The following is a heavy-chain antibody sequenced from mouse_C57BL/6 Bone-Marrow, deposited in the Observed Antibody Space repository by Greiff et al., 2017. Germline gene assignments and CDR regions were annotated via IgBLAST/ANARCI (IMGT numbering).Heavy chain of an antibody. V-gene: IGHV1-64*01. J-gene: IGHJ2*01. CDR2: IHPNSGST. Sequence: QVQLQQSGAELVKPGASVKLSCKASGYTFTSYWMHWVKQRPGQGLEWIGMIHPNSGSTNYNEKFKSKATLTVDKSSSTAYMQLSSLTSEDSAVYYCARSYYGSRYYFDYWGQGTTLTVSS. CDR3: ARSYYGSRYYFDY. D-gene: IGHD1-1*01. CDR1: GYTFTSYW.